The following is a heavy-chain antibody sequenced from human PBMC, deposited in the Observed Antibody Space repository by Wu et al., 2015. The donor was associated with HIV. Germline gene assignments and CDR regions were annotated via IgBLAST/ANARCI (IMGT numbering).Heavy chain of an antibody. D-gene: IGHD3-22*01. CDR2: IIPIFGTA. Sequence: QVRLVQSGAEVKKPGSSVKVSCKASGGTFSSYAISWVRQAPGQGLEWMGRIIPIFGTANYAQKFQGRVTITADESTSTAYMELSSLRSEDTAVYYCARGSRNYYDSSGYYPLDYVGQGTLVTVVL. V-gene: IGHV1-69*13. J-gene: IGHJ4*02. CDR3: ARGSRNYYDSSGYYPLDY. CDR1: GGTFSSYA.